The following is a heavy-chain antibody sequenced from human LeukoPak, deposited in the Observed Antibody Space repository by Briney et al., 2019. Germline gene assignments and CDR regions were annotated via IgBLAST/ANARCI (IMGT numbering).Heavy chain of an antibody. CDR2: IYYSGST. Sequence: PSETLSLTCTVSGGSVSGGSYYWSWIRQPPGKGLEWIGYIYYSGSTNYNPSLKSRVTISVDTSKNQFSLKLSSVTAADTAVYYCARDSVAAAGTPLDYWGQGTLVTVSS. CDR3: ARDSVAAAGTPLDY. V-gene: IGHV4-61*01. J-gene: IGHJ4*02. CDR1: GGSVSGGSYY. D-gene: IGHD6-13*01.